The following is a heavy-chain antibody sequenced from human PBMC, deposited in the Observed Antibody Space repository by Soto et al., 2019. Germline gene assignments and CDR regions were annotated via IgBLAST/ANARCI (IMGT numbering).Heavy chain of an antibody. J-gene: IGHJ1*01. Sequence: GGSLRLSCAASGFTFSSYAMNWVRQAPGKGLEWVSTISDSGGSTYYADSVKGRFTISRDNSKNTLYLQMNSLRAEDTAVYYCAKGGAYGDYDVLHFQHWGQGTLVTVSS. D-gene: IGHD4-17*01. CDR1: GFTFSSYA. CDR3: AKGGAYGDYDVLHFQH. V-gene: IGHV3-23*01. CDR2: ISDSGGST.